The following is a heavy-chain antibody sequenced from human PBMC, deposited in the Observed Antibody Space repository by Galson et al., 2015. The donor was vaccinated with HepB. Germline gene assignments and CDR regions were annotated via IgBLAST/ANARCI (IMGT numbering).Heavy chain of an antibody. CDR3: AKDRLFVY. D-gene: IGHD5-12*01. CDR2: ISYDGSNK. Sequence: SLRLSCAASGFTFSSYGMHWVRQAPGKGLEWVAVISYDGSNKYYADSVKGRFTISRDNSKNTLYLQMNSLRAEDTAVYYCAKDRLFVYWGQGTLVTVSS. V-gene: IGHV3-30*18. J-gene: IGHJ4*02. CDR1: GFTFSSYG.